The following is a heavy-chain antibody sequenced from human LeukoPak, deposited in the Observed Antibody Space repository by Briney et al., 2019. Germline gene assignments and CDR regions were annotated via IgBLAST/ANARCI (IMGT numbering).Heavy chain of an antibody. CDR3: AKVPYSSSSLARNYYYYYMDV. D-gene: IGHD6-6*01. J-gene: IGHJ6*03. V-gene: IGHV3-30*02. CDR1: GFTFSSYG. CDR2: IRYDGSNK. Sequence: PGGSLRLSCAASGFTFSSYGMHWVRQAPGKGLEWVAFIRYDGSNKYYADSVKGRFTISRDNSKNTLYLQMNSLRAEDTAVYYCAKVPYSSSSLARNYYYYYMDVWGKGTTVTVSS.